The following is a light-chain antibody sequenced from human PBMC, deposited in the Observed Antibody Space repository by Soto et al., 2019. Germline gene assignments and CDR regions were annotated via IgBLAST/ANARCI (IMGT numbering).Light chain of an antibody. Sequence: DIQMTQSPSTLSASVGDRVTITCRARQRVSNWLAWYQQRPGKAPQLLMYGASTLDSGVPSRFSGSGSGTNFTLTLSSLQPDDFATYSCQHCNSFSATFGPGTKVDIK. CDR3: QHCNSFSAT. CDR2: GAS. CDR1: QRVSNW. V-gene: IGKV1-5*01. J-gene: IGKJ3*01.